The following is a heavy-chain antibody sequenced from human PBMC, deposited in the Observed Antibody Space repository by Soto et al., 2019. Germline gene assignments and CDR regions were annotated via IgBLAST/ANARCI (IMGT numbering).Heavy chain of an antibody. Sequence: SETMSLTCTVSGGYVSSYYWGWIRKPTGKGLEWIGYIYYSGSTKYNPSLKSRVTMSVDTSNNQFSLKVSSVTAADTAVYYCARHSNRNYGLYYFDFWGLGALVTVSS. D-gene: IGHD4-4*01. CDR2: IYYSGST. CDR1: GGYVSSYY. J-gene: IGHJ4*02. V-gene: IGHV4-59*08. CDR3: ARHSNRNYGLYYFDF.